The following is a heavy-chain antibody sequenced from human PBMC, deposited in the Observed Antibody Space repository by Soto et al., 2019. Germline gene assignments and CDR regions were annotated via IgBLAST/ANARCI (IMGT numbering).Heavy chain of an antibody. CDR2: ISAYNGNT. Sequence: QVQLVQSGAEVKKPGASVKVSCKASGYTFTSYGISWVRQAPGQGLEWMGWISAYNGNTNYAQKLQGRSTMPPDTPTSTAYMERGGWSLEEPALYSGGKNTGKEKQQVPFAPWGQGTLFTVSS. J-gene: IGHJ5*02. CDR3: GKNTGKEKQQVPFAP. CDR1: GYTFTSYG. V-gene: IGHV1-18*01. D-gene: IGHD1-1*01.